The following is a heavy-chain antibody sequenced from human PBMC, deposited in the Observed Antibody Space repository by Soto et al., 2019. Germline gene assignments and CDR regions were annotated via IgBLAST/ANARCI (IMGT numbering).Heavy chain of an antibody. CDR3: ARGDSYDSSGPFLDVFDI. D-gene: IGHD3-22*01. J-gene: IGHJ3*02. V-gene: IGHV3-7*04. CDR2: IKQDGSEK. Sequence: PWGSLRLSCASSGLTVSSSWMSGVRQAPGKGLEWVANIKQDGSEKWYVDSVKGRFTMSRDNAKNSLYLQMNSLRVDDTAVYYCARGDSYDSSGPFLDVFDIWVQGTMVTVSS. CDR1: GLTVSSSW.